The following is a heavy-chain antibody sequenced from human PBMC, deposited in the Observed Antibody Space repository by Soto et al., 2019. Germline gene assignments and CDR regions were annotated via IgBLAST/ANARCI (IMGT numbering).Heavy chain of an antibody. CDR3: ARLSGTYDSFDY. CDR2: IYYSGST. D-gene: IGHD1-26*01. J-gene: IGHJ4*02. V-gene: IGHV4-39*01. Sequence: QLQLQESGPGLVKPPETLSLTCTVSGGSIRSTSSYWGWIRQPPGKGLEWIGSIYYSGSTYYNPSLKSRVTISVDTSKNQFSLKLSSVTAADTAVYYCARLSGTYDSFDYWGQGTLVTVSS. CDR1: GGSIRSTSSY.